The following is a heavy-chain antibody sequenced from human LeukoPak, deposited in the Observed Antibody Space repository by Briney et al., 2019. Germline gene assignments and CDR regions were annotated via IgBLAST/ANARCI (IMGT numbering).Heavy chain of an antibody. CDR2: IYTSGST. CDR1: SGSISNYY. CDR3: ARDLPNYFDHHI. Sequence: SETLSLTCTVSSGSISNYYWSWIRQPAGKGLEWIGRIYTSGSTNYNPSLKSRVTMSVDTSKNQFSLKLSSVTAADTAVYYCARDLPNYFDHHIWGQGTMVTVSS. V-gene: IGHV4-4*07. D-gene: IGHD3-22*01. J-gene: IGHJ3*02.